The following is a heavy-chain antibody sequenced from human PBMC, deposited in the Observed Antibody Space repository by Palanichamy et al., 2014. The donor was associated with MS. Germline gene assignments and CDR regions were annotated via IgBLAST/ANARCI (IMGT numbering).Heavy chain of an antibody. CDR1: GFSPTTSGVC. CDR3: SRSPGGRPYHLDH. V-gene: IGHV2-70*17. Sequence: QVTLRESGPALVKPTQTLTLTCNFSGFSPTTSGVCVSWIRQSPGKALEWLAKIDWDDDKFYSPSLKTRLTISKDTSKNHVVLTLTNMQPADTGTYFCSRSPGGRPYHLDHWGRGALVTVSS. D-gene: IGHD1-1*01. J-gene: IGHJ4*02. CDR2: IDWDDDK.